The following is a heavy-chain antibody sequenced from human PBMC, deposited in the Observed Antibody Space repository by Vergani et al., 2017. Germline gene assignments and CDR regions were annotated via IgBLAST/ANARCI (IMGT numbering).Heavy chain of an antibody. D-gene: IGHD5-18*01. Sequence: QVQLQESGPGLVKPSETLSLTCTVSGGSVSSGSYYWSWIRQPPGKGLEWIGYIYYSGSTNYNPSLKSRVTISVDTSKNQFSLKLSSVTAADTAVYYCARDPGGYSYGYGPGXFDFWGQGTMVTVSS. J-gene: IGHJ3*01. V-gene: IGHV4-61*01. CDR3: ARDPGGYSYGYGPGXFDF. CDR1: GGSVSSGSYY. CDR2: IYYSGST.